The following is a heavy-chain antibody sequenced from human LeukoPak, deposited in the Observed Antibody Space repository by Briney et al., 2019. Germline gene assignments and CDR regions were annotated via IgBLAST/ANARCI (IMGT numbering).Heavy chain of an antibody. CDR1: GVSISSYY. Sequence: PSETLSLTCTVSGVSISSYYWSWIRQPPGKGLEWIGSIYYSGSTYYNPSLKSRVTISVDTSKNQFSLKLSSVTAADTAVYYCARHEGGNWFDPWGQGTLVTVSS. J-gene: IGHJ5*02. V-gene: IGHV4-59*05. CDR2: IYYSGST. CDR3: ARHEGGNWFDP. D-gene: IGHD3-16*01.